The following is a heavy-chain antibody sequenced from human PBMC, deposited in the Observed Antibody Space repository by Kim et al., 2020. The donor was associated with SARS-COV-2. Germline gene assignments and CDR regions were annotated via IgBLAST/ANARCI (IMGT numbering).Heavy chain of an antibody. J-gene: IGHJ3*02. V-gene: IGHV3-7*01. CDR3: ARDGDLYSSGKDAFDI. Sequence: GGSLRLSCADSGFTFSSYWMTWVRQAPGKGLEWVANIKQDGNQKYYVDSVKGRFTISRDNAKNSLYLQMNSLRAEDTAVYYCARDGDLYSSGKDAFDIWGQGTMVTVSS. CDR1: GFTFSSYW. CDR2: IKQDGNQK. D-gene: IGHD6-19*01.